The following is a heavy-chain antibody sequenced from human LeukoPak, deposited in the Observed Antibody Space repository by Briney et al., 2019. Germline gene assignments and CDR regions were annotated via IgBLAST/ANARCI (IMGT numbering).Heavy chain of an antibody. J-gene: IGHJ5*02. CDR2: IYHSGST. V-gene: IGHV4-38-2*01. CDR1: GYSISSGYY. Sequence: PSETLSLTCAVSGYSISSGYYWGWIRQPPGQGLEWIGSIYHSGSTYYYPSLKSRVTISVDTSKNQFSLKLRSVTAADTAVYYCATEVGQWLVRTWGQGTLVTVSS. CDR3: ATEVGQWLVRT. D-gene: IGHD6-19*01.